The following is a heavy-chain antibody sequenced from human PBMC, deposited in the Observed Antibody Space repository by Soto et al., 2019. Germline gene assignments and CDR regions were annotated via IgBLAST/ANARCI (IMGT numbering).Heavy chain of an antibody. CDR3: ARVFGSSWSIGLGREDV. Sequence: GASVKVSCKASGGTFSSYAISWVRQAPGQGLEWMGGIIPIFGTANYAQKFQGRVTITADKSTSTAYMELSSLRSEDTAVYYCARVFGSSWSIGLGREDVWGQGTTVTVSS. CDR1: GGTFSSYA. D-gene: IGHD6-13*01. V-gene: IGHV1-69*06. J-gene: IGHJ6*02. CDR2: IIPIFGTA.